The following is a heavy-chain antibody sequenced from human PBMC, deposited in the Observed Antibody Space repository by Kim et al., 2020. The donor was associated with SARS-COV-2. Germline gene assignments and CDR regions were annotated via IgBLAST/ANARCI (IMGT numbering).Heavy chain of an antibody. V-gene: IGHV3-43*01. J-gene: IGHJ5*02. Sequence: ADSVKGRFTISRDNSKNSLYLQMNSLRTEDTALYYCAKDIRSVPVNWFDPWGQGTLVTVSS. D-gene: IGHD2-2*01. CDR3: AKDIRSVPVNWFDP.